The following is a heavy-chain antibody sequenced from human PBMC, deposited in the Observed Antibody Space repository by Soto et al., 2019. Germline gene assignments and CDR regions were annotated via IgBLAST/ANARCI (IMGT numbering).Heavy chain of an antibody. J-gene: IGHJ4*02. D-gene: IGHD4-4*01. CDR2: MNCHSGTV. CDR1: GFSFSTYS. CDR3: AKDVPYSLDS. V-gene: IGHV3-48*01. Sequence: WGSLRLSCAASGFSFSTYSMNWVRQAPGKGLEWVSYMNCHSGTVTYADSVQGRFIISSGCAQNLVFLQMNSLRAEDTAVYYRAKDVPYSLDSWGQGTLVTVSS.